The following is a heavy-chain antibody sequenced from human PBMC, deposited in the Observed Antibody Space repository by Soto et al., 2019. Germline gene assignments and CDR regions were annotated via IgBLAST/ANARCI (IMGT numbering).Heavy chain of an antibody. J-gene: IGHJ4*02. D-gene: IGHD5-12*01. Sequence: SQTLSLTCAISGESGSSNSAAWNWIRQSPSRGLEWLGKTYYRSKWYNDYAVSVKSRITINPDTSKNQFSLQLNSVTPEDTAVYYCARSGSYSGYDHDYWGQGTLVTVSS. CDR1: GESGSSNSAA. V-gene: IGHV6-1*01. CDR3: ARSGSYSGYDHDY. CDR2: TYYRSKWYN.